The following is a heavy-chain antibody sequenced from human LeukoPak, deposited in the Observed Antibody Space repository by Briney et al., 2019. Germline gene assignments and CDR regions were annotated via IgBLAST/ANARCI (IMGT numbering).Heavy chain of an antibody. J-gene: IGHJ6*02. CDR3: ARGAPLSYYYYGMDV. Sequence: DSVKVSCKASGYTFTSYGISWVRQAPGQGLEWMGWISAYNGNTNYAQKLQGRVTMTTDTSTSTAYMELRSLRSDDTAVYYCARGAPLSYYYYGMDVWGQGTTVTVSS. CDR1: GYTFTSYG. V-gene: IGHV1-18*01. CDR2: ISAYNGNT.